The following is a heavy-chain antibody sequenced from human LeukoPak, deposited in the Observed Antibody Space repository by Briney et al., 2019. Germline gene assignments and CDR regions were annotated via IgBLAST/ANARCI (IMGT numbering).Heavy chain of an antibody. D-gene: IGHD7-27*01. CDR3: AKDGGLWVSAHWGDS. Sequence: GGSLRLSCAASGFTFSSYAMSWVRQAPGKGLEWVSAISGSGGSTYYADSVKGRFTISRDNSKNTLYLQMDSLRAEDTAVYYCAKDGGLWVSAHWGDSWGRGTLVTVSS. V-gene: IGHV3-23*01. CDR2: ISGSGGST. CDR1: GFTFSSYA. J-gene: IGHJ4*02.